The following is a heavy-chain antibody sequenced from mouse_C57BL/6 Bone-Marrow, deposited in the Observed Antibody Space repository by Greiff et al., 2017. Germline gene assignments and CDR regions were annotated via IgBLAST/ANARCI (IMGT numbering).Heavy chain of an antibody. CDR3: ARGSYDYDGDY. Sequence: QVQLKQPGAELVKPGASVKMSCKASGYTFTSYWITWVKQRPGQGLEWIGDIYPGSGSTNYNEKFKSKATLTVDTSSSTAYMQLSSLTSEDSAVYYCARGSYDYDGDYWGQGTTLTVSS. V-gene: IGHV1-55*01. CDR2: IYPGSGST. D-gene: IGHD2-4*01. CDR1: GYTFTSYW. J-gene: IGHJ2*01.